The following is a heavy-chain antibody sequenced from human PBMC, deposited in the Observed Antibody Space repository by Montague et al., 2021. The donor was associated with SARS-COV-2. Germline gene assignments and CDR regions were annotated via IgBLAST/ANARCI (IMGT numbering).Heavy chain of an antibody. J-gene: IGHJ4*02. CDR1: GGSISSDY. CDR3: ARGVPLGYDFWSGYPEIGDFDY. V-gene: IGHV4-59*08. D-gene: IGHD3-3*01. Sequence: SETLSLTCSVSGGSISSDYWGWIRQSPGKGLEWIGYIYYRGTTNYKPSLKSRVTFSVDTSKNQFSLKLSSVTAADTAVYYCARGVPLGYDFWSGYPEIGDFDYWGQGTLVTVSS. CDR2: IYYRGTT.